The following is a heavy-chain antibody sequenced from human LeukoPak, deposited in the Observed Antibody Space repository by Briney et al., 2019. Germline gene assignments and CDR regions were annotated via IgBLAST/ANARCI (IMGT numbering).Heavy chain of an antibody. CDR3: AREELVVRGVIDY. D-gene: IGHD3-10*01. V-gene: IGHV4-61*02. CDR2: IYTSGST. J-gene: IGHJ4*02. CDR1: GGSISSGSYY. Sequence: PSQTLSLTCTVSGGSISSGSYYWSWIRQPAGKGLEWIGRIYTSGSTNYNPSLKSRATMSVDTSKNQFSLKLGSVTAADTAVYYCAREELVVRGVIDYWGQGTLVTVSS.